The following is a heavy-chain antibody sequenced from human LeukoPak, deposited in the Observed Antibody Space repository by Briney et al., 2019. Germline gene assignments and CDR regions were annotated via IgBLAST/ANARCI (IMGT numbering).Heavy chain of an antibody. CDR2: ISASGGGT. V-gene: IGHV3-23*01. CDR3: AKDLGGCGGDCYGFFQH. Sequence: GGSLRLSCAASGFIFSIYAMSWVRQAPGKGLEWVSTISASGGGTYYPDSVKGRFTISRDNSKNTLYLQMNSLRAEDTAAYYCAKDLGGCGGDCYGFFQHWSQGTLVTVSS. J-gene: IGHJ1*01. CDR1: GFIFSIYA. D-gene: IGHD2-21*02.